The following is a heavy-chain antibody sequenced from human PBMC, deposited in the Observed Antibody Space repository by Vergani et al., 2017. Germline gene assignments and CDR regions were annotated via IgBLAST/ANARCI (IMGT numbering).Heavy chain of an antibody. CDR2: IFSNDEK. CDR1: GFSLSTSGMC. Sequence: QVTLRESGPALVKPTQTLTLTCTFSGFSLSTSGMCVSWIRQPPGKALEWLAHIFSNDEKSYSTSLKSRLTISKDTSKSQVVLTMTNMDPVDTATYYCARIWRPRGGDCQTIDYWGQGTLVTVSS. J-gene: IGHJ4*02. V-gene: IGHV2-26*01. D-gene: IGHD2-21*02. CDR3: ARIWRPRGGDCQTIDY.